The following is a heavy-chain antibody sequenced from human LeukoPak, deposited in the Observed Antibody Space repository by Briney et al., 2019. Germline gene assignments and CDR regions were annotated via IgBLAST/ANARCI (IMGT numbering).Heavy chain of an antibody. CDR1: GFTFSDYY. Sequence: PGGSLRLSCAASGFTFSDYYMSWIRQAPGKGLEWVSYISSGGITIYYADSVKGRFTISRDNSKNTLYLQMNSLRAEDTAVYYCARDAEGYPNYYYYYMDVWGKGTTVTVSS. V-gene: IGHV3-11*04. J-gene: IGHJ6*03. CDR2: ISSGGITI. CDR3: ARDAEGYPNYYYYYMDV. D-gene: IGHD6-13*01.